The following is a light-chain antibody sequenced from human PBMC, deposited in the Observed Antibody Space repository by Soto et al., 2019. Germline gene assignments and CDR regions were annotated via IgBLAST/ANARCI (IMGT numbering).Light chain of an antibody. J-gene: IGLJ1*01. V-gene: IGLV2-23*01. CDR3: CSSAPESTYV. Sequence: QSALAQPASVSGSPGQSITISCTGTNSDVGAYNSVSWYQQHPHKAPQVIIYKGTQRPSGISNRFSGSTSGTVASLTISGLQADDEADYFCCSSAPESTYVFGTGTKLTVL. CDR1: NSDVGAYNS. CDR2: KGT.